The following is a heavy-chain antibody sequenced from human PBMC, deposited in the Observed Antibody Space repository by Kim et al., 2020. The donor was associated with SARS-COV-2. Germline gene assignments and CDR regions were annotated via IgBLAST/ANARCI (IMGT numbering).Heavy chain of an antibody. J-gene: IGHJ4*02. D-gene: IGHD3-10*01. V-gene: IGHV4-59*12. Sequence: SETLSLTCSVSGGSITGYYWSWIRQSPGKGLEWIAYIYYDGDTSYNPSLKSRVTISLDTSKEQIYLDLTSVTAADTAIYYWARDRGSAGGFDFWGRGTLATVSS. CDR3: ARDRGSAGGFDF. CDR2: IYYDGDT. CDR1: GGSITGYY.